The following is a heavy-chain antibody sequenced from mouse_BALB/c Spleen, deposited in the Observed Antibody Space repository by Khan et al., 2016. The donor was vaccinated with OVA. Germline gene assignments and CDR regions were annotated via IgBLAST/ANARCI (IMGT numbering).Heavy chain of an antibody. V-gene: IGHV1S29*02. Sequence: EVQLQESGPEVVNPGASVKISCKASGYTFTDYNMDWVKQSHGKSPEWIGYIFPNNNGTGYNQKFKTKATLTVDISSRTVHMELRSLTSEDSAVXYCARSGYGSFGYWGQGTLVTVSA. D-gene: IGHD1-2*01. CDR1: GYTFTDYN. CDR2: IFPNNNGT. CDR3: ARSGYGSFGY. J-gene: IGHJ3*01.